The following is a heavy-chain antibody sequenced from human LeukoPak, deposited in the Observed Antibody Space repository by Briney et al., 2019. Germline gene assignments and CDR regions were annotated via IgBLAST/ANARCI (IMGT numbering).Heavy chain of an antibody. CDR2: ISAYNGNT. J-gene: IGHJ4*02. Sequence: ASVKVSCKASGYTFTSYGISWVRQAPGQGLEWMGWISAYNGNTNYAQKLHGRVTMTTDTSTSTAYMELRSLRSDDTAVYYCARDLREYSSGWYGYWGQGTLVTVSS. CDR3: ARDLREYSSGWYGY. V-gene: IGHV1-18*01. CDR1: GYTFTSYG. D-gene: IGHD6-19*01.